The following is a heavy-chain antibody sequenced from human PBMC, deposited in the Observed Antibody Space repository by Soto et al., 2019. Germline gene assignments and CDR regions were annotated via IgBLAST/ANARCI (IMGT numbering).Heavy chain of an antibody. Sequence: ASVKVSCKASGYTFTSYDINWVLQATGQGLEWMGWMNPNSGNTGYAQKFQGRVTMTRNTSISTAYMELSSLRSEDTAVYYCARGYGCSSTSCYSAWGEGTTVTVSS. V-gene: IGHV1-8*01. D-gene: IGHD2-2*02. CDR1: GYTFTSYD. J-gene: IGHJ6*04. CDR2: MNPNSGNT. CDR3: ARGYGCSSTSCYSA.